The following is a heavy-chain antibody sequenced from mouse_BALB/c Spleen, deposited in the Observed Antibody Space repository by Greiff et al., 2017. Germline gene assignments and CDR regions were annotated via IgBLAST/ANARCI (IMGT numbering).Heavy chain of an antibody. J-gene: IGHJ4*01. CDR1: GFNIKDYY. CDR2: IDPENGDT. CDR3: NAGGVYYAMDY. V-gene: IGHV14-4*02. Sequence: VQLKESGAELVRSGASVKLSCTASGFNIKDYYMHWVKQRPEQGLEWIGWIDPENGDTEYAPKFQGKATMTADTSSNTAYLQLSSLTSEDTAVYYCNAGGVYYAMDYWGQGTSVTVSS.